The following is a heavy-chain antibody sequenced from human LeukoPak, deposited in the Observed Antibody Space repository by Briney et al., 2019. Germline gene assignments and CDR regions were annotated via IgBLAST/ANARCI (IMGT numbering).Heavy chain of an antibody. V-gene: IGHV1-2*06. CDR2: INPNSGGT. D-gene: IGHD3-22*01. CDR1: GYTFTGYY. Sequence: ASVKVSCKASGYTFTGYYMHWVRQAPGQGLEWMGRINPNSGGTNYAQKFQGRVTMTRDTSISTAYMELSRLRSDDTAVYYCARAPGASIHDSSGYCLGNNWFDPWGQGTLVTVSS. J-gene: IGHJ5*02. CDR3: ARAPGASIHDSSGYCLGNNWFDP.